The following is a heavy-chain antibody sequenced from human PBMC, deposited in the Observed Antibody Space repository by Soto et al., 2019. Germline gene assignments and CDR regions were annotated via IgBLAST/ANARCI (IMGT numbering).Heavy chain of an antibody. Sequence: SETLSLTCTVSGGSISSSSYYWGWIRQPPGKGLEWIGSIYYSGSTYYNPSLKSRVTISVDTSKNQFSLKLSSVTAADTAVYYCAGLSYCISTSCYAGDYYYYYGMDVWGQGTTVTVSS. CDR2: IYYSGST. D-gene: IGHD2-2*01. CDR3: AGLSYCISTSCYAGDYYYYYGMDV. V-gene: IGHV4-39*01. CDR1: GGSISSSSYY. J-gene: IGHJ6*02.